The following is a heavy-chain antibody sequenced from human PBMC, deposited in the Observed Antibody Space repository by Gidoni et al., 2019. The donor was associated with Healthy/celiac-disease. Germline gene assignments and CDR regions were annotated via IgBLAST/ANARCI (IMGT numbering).Heavy chain of an antibody. V-gene: IGHV3-23*01. D-gene: IGHD1-26*01. Sequence: EVQLLESGGGLVQPGRSLRLSCAASGFTFSSYAISWGRQAPGKGLEWVSAISGSGGCTYYADSVKGRFTISRDNSKYTLYLQMNSLRADDTALYYCATAGGWGLEVYWGQGTLVTVSS. CDR2: ISGSGGCT. CDR1: GFTFSSYA. J-gene: IGHJ4*02. CDR3: ATAGGWGLEVY.